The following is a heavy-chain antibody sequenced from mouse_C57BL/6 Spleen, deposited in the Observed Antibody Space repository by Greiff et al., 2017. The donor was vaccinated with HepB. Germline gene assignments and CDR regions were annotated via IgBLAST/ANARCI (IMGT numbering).Heavy chain of an antibody. CDR3: ARYRLGYYAMDY. CDR2: INPSNGGT. J-gene: IGHJ4*01. CDR1: GYTFTSYW. Sequence: VQLQQSGTELVKPGASVKLSCKASGYTFTSYWMHWVKQRPGQGLEWIGNINPSNGGTNYNEKFKSKATLTVDKSSSTAYMQLSSLTSEDSAVYYCARYRLGYYAMDYWGQGTSVTVSS. D-gene: IGHD2-14*01. V-gene: IGHV1-53*01.